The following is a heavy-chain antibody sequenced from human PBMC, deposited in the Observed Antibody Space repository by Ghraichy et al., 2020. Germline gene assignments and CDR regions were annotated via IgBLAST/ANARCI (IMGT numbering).Heavy chain of an antibody. V-gene: IGHV4-31*03. Sequence: SETLSLTCTVSGGSINIGGYYWSWIRQHPGKGLEWIGYIYYSGSTYYNPSLKSRVTISVDTSKNQFSLKLRSVTAADTAVYYCARDYDSSGYYLVYWGQGTLVTVSS. D-gene: IGHD3-22*01. CDR1: GGSINIGGYY. CDR3: ARDYDSSGYYLVY. CDR2: IYYSGST. J-gene: IGHJ4*02.